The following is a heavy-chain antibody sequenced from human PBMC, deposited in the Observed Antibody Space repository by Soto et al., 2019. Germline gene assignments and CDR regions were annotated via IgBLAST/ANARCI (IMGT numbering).Heavy chain of an antibody. J-gene: IGHJ6*03. CDR3: ARHVVAAAGRGNYYYYYYMDV. CDR1: GYSFTSYW. D-gene: IGHD6-13*01. CDR2: IYPGDSDT. Sequence: EVQLVQSGAEVKKPGESLQISCKGSGYSFTSYWIGWVRQMPGKGLEWMGIIYPGDSDTRYSPSFQGQVTISADKSISTAYLQWSSLKASDTAMYYCARHVVAAAGRGNYYYYYYMDVWGKGTTVTVSS. V-gene: IGHV5-51*01.